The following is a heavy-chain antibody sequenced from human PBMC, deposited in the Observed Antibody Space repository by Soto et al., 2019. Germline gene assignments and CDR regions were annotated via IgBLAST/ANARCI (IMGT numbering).Heavy chain of an antibody. CDR2: IIPIFGTT. CDR1: GGTFSSYA. D-gene: IGHD2-15*01. CDR3: ARVVTVVKSFHYWYFDL. J-gene: IGHJ2*01. V-gene: IGHV1-69*12. Sequence: QVQLVQSGAEVKKPGSSVKVSCKASGGTFSSYAISWVRQAPGQGLEWMGGIIPIFGTTNYAQKFQGRVTITADESTSTASMELSSLRSEDTAMYYCARVVTVVKSFHYWYFDLWGRGPLVTVSS.